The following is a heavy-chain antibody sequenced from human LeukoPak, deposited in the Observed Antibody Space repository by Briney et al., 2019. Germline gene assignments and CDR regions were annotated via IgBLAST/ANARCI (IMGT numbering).Heavy chain of an antibody. J-gene: IGHJ4*02. CDR2: INQDGSDK. CDR3: ARDSESWTETGPRFDY. V-gene: IGHV3-7*01. Sequence: GGSLRPSCAAPGFTFSNYWMNWVRQAPGKGLEWVANINQDGSDKYYVDSVKGRFTISRDNAKNSLYLQMNSLRVEDTAVYYCARDSESWTETGPRFDYWGQGTLVTVSS. D-gene: IGHD3-9*01. CDR1: GFTFSNYW.